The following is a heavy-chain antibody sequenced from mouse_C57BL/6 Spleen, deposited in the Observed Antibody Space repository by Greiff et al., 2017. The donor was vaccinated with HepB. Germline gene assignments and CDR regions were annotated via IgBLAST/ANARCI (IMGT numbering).Heavy chain of an antibody. D-gene: IGHD1-1*01. CDR3: ASSSTVVATDWYFDV. J-gene: IGHJ1*03. V-gene: IGHV1-54*01. CDR1: GYAFTNYL. CDR2: INPGSGGT. Sequence: VQLQQSGAELVRPGTSVKVSCKASGYAFTNYLIEWVKQRPGQGLEWIGVINPGSGGTNYNEKFKGKATLTADKSSSTAYMQLSSLTSEDSAVYCCASSSTVVATDWYFDVWGTGTTVTVSS.